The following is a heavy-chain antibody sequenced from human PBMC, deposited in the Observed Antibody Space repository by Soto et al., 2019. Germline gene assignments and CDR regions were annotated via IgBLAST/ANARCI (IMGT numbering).Heavy chain of an antibody. CDR1: GYTFTSYD. CDR2: MNPNRGNT. J-gene: IGHJ6*01. Sequence: ASVKVSCKASGYTFTSYDINWVRQATGQGLEWMGWMNPNRGNTGYAQKFQVRVTMTTNTSISTAYMELSSLRSEDTAVYYCARGQYYYGMDVWGQGTTVTVSS. V-gene: IGHV1-8*01. CDR3: ARGQYYYGMDV.